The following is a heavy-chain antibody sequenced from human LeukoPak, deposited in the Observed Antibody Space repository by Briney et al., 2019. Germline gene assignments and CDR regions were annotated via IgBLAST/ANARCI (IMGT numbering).Heavy chain of an antibody. D-gene: IGHD2-2*01. CDR1: GYSFTSYW. CDR3: ARHYCSSTSCLRFDP. CDR2: IYPGDSDT. V-gene: IGHV5-51*01. J-gene: IGHJ5*02. Sequence: GEPLKISCKGSGYSFTSYWIGWVRQMPGKGLEWMGIIYPGDSDTRYSPSFQGQVTISADKSINTAYLQWSSLKASDTAMYYCARHYCSSTSCLRFDPWGQGTLVTVSS.